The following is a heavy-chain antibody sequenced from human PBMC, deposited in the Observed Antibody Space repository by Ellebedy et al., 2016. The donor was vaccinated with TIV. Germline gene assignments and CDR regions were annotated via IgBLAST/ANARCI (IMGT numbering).Heavy chain of an antibody. V-gene: IGHV3-30*04. CDR2: ISYDGSNK. J-gene: IGHJ4*02. D-gene: IGHD6-6*01. Sequence: GGSLRLSXAASGFTFSSYAMHWVRQAPGKGLEWVAVISYDGSNKYYADSVKGRFTISRDNSKNTLYLQMNSLRAEDTAVYYCAKDYEQLTTDYWGQGTLVTVSS. CDR1: GFTFSSYA. CDR3: AKDYEQLTTDY.